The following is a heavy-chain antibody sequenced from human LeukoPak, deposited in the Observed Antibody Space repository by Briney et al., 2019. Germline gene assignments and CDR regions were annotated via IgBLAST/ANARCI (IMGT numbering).Heavy chain of an antibody. CDR1: GFTLSSNY. J-gene: IGHJ4*02. CDR2: THSDGST. V-gene: IGHV3-53*01. D-gene: IGHD3-3*02. Sequence: GGSLRLSCAVSGFTLSSNYMSWVRQAPGKGLEWVSVTHSDGSTYYADSVKGRFTISRDNSKNTLYLQMNSLRAEDTAVYYCAKDHFRSFDYWGQGTLVTVSS. CDR3: AKDHFRSFDY.